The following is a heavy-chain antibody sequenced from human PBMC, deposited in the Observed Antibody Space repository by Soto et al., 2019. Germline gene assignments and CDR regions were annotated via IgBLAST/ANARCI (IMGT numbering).Heavy chain of an antibody. D-gene: IGHD5-18*01. V-gene: IGHV3-53*01. CDR2: IYSGGST. Sequence: GGSLRLSCAASGFTFSSNYMSWVRQAPGKGLEWVSVIYSGGSTYYADSVKGRFTISRDNSKNTLYLQMNSLSAEDTAVYYCATDSHHTAMVMSVWGQGTTVTVSS. CDR1: GFTFSSNY. J-gene: IGHJ6*02. CDR3: ATDSHHTAMVMSV.